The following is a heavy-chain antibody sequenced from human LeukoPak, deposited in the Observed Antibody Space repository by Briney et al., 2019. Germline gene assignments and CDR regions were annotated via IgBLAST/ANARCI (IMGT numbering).Heavy chain of an antibody. CDR1: GFTFDDYG. J-gene: IGHJ3*02. V-gene: IGHV3-20*04. CDR2: INWNGGST. Sequence: GGSLRLSCAASGFTFDDYGMSWVRQAPGKGLEWVSGINWNGGSTGYADSVKGRFTISRGNSKNTLYLQMNSLRAEDTAVYYCAKVPVFSLTISEVVTDDAFDIWGQGTIVTVSS. CDR3: AKVPVFSLTISEVVTDDAFDI. D-gene: IGHD3-3*01.